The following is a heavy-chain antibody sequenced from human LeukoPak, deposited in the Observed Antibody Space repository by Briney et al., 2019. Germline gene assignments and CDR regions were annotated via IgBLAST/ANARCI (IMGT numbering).Heavy chain of an antibody. CDR2: ISHSSSYL. Sequence: GGSLRLSCVASGFTVNTYPLIWVRQAPGKGPEWVASISHSSSYLFYADPVKGRFTISRDNAKNSMFLQLDSLRADDTAVYYCARDGYCSGGSCYYYYYYGMDVWGQGTTVTVSS. CDR1: GFTVNTYP. J-gene: IGHJ6*02. D-gene: IGHD2-15*01. CDR3: ARDGYCSGGSCYYYYYYGMDV. V-gene: IGHV3-21*01.